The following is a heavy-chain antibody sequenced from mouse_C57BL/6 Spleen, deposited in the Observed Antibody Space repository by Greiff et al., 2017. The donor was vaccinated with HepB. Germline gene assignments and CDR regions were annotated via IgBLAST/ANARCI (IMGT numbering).Heavy chain of an antibody. J-gene: IGHJ2*01. CDR1: GYTFTSYW. CDR2: IDPSDSYT. V-gene: IGHV1-50*01. CDR3: AREGDY. Sequence: QVHVKQPGAELVKPGASVKLSCKASGYTFTSYWMQWVKQRPGQGLEWIGEIDPSDSYTNYNQKFKGKATLTVDTSSSTAYMQLSSLTSEDSAVYYCAREGDYWGQGTTLTVSS.